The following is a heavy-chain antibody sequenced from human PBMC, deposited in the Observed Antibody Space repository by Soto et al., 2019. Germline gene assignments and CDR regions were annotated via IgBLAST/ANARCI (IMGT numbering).Heavy chain of an antibody. CDR2: IYYSGST. V-gene: IGHV4-30-4*01. D-gene: IGHD3-22*01. CDR3: ARDRGGAMIVNGMDV. Sequence: QVQLQESGPGLVKPSQTLSLTCTVSGGSISSGDYYWSWVRQPPGKGLEWIGYIYYSGSTYYNPSLKSRVTISVDTSKIQFSLKLSSVTAADTAVYYCARDRGGAMIVNGMDVWGQGTTVTVSS. CDR1: GGSISSGDYY. J-gene: IGHJ6*02.